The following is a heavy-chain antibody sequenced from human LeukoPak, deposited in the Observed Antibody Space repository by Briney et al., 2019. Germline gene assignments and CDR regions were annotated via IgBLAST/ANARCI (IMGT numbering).Heavy chain of an antibody. Sequence: SETLSLTCTVSGGSISSYYWSWIRQPPGKGLEWIGYIYYSGSTNYNPSLKSRVTISVDTSKNQFSLKLSSVTAADTAVYYWARAVYYYDILTGYYRSGAFDIWGQGTMVTVSS. CDR3: ARAVYYYDILTGYYRSGAFDI. CDR2: IYYSGST. J-gene: IGHJ3*02. V-gene: IGHV4-59*01. D-gene: IGHD3-9*01. CDR1: GGSISSYY.